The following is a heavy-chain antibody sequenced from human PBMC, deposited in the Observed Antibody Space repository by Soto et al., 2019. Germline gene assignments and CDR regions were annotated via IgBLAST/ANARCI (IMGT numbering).Heavy chain of an antibody. CDR1: GGTFSSYA. CDR2: IIPIFGTA. J-gene: IGHJ4*02. D-gene: IGHD3-22*01. CDR3: ARDPSNTSGDKLYLDY. V-gene: IGHV1-69*06. Sequence: ASVKVSCKASGGTFSSYAISWVRQAPGQGLEWMGGIIPIFGTANYAQKFQGRVTMTADTSTSTAYMELRSLTSDDTAVYYCARDPSNTSGDKLYLDYWGQGTLVTVSS.